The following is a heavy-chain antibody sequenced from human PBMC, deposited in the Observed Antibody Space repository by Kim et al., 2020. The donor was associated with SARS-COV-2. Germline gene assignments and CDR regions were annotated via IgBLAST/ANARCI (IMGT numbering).Heavy chain of an antibody. J-gene: IGHJ5*02. Sequence: NPSLKSGVTISVDTSKNQFSLKLSSVTAADTAVYYCARHAIGESLNWFDPWGQGTLVTVSS. D-gene: IGHD3-10*01. V-gene: IGHV4-59*08. CDR3: ARHAIGESLNWFDP.